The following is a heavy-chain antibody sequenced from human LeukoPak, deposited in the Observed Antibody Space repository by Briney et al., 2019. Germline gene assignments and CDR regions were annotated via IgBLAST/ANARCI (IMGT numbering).Heavy chain of an antibody. V-gene: IGHV1-46*01. CDR2: INPSGGST. J-gene: IGHJ4*02. D-gene: IGHD6-13*01. CDR3: ARGWYSSTSDY. CDR1: GYTFTSYG. Sequence: GASVKVSCKASGYTFTSYGISWVRQAPGQGLEWMGIINPSGGSTSYAQKFQGRVTMTRDTSTSTVYMELSSLRSEDTAVYYCARGWYSSTSDYWGQGTLVAVSS.